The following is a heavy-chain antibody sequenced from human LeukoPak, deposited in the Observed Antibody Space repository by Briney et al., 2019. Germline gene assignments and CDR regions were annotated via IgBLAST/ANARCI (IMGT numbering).Heavy chain of an antibody. CDR1: GGTFSSYA. V-gene: IGHV1-69*05. CDR3: ATSRGNIVVVPAALDY. D-gene: IGHD2-2*01. CDR2: IIPIFGTA. Sequence: SVKVSCKASGGTFSSYAISWVRQAPGQGLEWMGGIIPIFGTANYAQKFQGRVTITTDESTSTAYMELSSLRSKDTAVYYCATSRGNIVVVPAALDYWGQGTLVTVSS. J-gene: IGHJ4*02.